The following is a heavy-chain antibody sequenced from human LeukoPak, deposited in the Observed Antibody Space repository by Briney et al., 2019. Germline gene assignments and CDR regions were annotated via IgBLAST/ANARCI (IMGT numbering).Heavy chain of an antibody. CDR2: ISAYNGNT. Sequence: SVTVSCKPSGYTFTSYGISWVRQAPRQEVEGMGWISAYNGNTNYAQNLQGRVTMTTDTSTSTAYMELRSLRSDDTAVYYCARDPAYYYDSSGFSDFDYWGQGTLVTVSS. CDR3: ARDPAYYYDSSGFSDFDY. D-gene: IGHD3-22*01. CDR1: GYTFTSYG. J-gene: IGHJ4*02. V-gene: IGHV1-18*01.